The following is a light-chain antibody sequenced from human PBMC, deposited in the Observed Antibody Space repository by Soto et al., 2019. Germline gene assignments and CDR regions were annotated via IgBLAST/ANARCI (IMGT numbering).Light chain of an antibody. CDR1: SSDVRGYNY. J-gene: IGLJ1*01. V-gene: IGLV2-8*01. CDR2: EVN. Sequence: QSVLTHLPSASGSPGRSVAISGTATSSDVRGYNYVSWYQQHPGKAPQLMISEVNKRPSGVPDRFSGSKSGNTASLTVSGLQAEDEADYYCSSYAGSSNVFGTGTKGTVL. CDR3: SSYAGSSNV.